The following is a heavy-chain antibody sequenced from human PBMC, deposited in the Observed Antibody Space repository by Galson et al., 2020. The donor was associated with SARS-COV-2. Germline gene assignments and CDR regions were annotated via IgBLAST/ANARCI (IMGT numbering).Heavy chain of an antibody. Sequence: ASVKVSCKASGYTFTSYGISWVRQAPGQGLEWMGWISAYNGNTNYAQKLQGRVTMTTDTSTSTAYMELRSLRSDDTAVYYCARDTYYDILTGYPYYYYMGVWGKGTTVTVSS. CDR1: GYTFTSYG. CDR3: ARDTYYDILTGYPYYYYMGV. J-gene: IGHJ6*03. V-gene: IGHV1-18*04. D-gene: IGHD3-9*01. CDR2: ISAYNGNT.